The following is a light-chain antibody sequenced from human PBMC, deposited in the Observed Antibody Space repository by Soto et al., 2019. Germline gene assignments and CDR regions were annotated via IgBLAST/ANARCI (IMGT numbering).Light chain of an antibody. Sequence: TLSLSPGERATLSCRASQSVSSNLAWYQQKPGQAPRLLIYGASTRATGIPARFSGSGSGTEFTLTISSLQSEDFAVYYCQQYNNWPHTFGQGTKVDIK. CDR1: QSVSSN. V-gene: IGKV3-15*01. CDR3: QQYNNWPHT. J-gene: IGKJ1*01. CDR2: GAS.